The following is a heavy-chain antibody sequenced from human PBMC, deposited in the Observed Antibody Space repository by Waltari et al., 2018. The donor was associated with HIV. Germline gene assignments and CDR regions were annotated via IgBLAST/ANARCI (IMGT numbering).Heavy chain of an antibody. V-gene: IGHV3-33*01. CDR1: GFTFKNYG. J-gene: IGHJ4*02. CDR3: ARDRGGSSSLVLDS. CDR2: IWYDGSKK. D-gene: IGHD6-6*01. Sequence: QVQLVESGGGVVQPGRSLRLSCAASGFTFKNYGMHWVRQAPGKGLEWVAVIWYDGSKKYYADSGRGRFTISRDNSKNRLYLQMNSLRAEDTAVYYGARDRGGSSSLVLDSWGQGTLVTVSS.